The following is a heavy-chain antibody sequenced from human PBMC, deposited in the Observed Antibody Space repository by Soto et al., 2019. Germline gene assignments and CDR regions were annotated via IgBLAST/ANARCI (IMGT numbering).Heavy chain of an antibody. CDR1: GGSVSSGHYY. V-gene: IGHV4-61*01. J-gene: IGHJ4*02. CDR2: IYYTGST. CDR3: ARDHLEGSSWYYFDY. Sequence: QVQLQESGPGLVKPPETLSLTCTVSGGSVSSGHYYWSWIRQPPGKGLEWIGYIYYTGSTNYNPSLKSRVTISIDTSKNQFSLKLSSVTAADTAVYYCARDHLEGSSWYYFDYWGQGTLVTVSS. D-gene: IGHD6-13*01.